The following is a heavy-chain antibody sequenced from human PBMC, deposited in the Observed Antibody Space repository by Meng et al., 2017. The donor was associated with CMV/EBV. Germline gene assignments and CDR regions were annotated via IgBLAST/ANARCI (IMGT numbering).Heavy chain of an antibody. J-gene: IGHJ4*02. CDR3: ARVVGDIVVPAATQYYFGY. CDR2: TYYSGST. Sequence: SETLSLTCTVSGGSISSYYWSWNRQPPGKGLEWNGYTYYSGSTHYNPSLKSRVTISVDTSKNQFSLKPSSVTAADTAVYYCARVVGDIVVPAATQYYFGYWGQGTLVTVSS. D-gene: IGHD2-2*01. CDR1: GGSISSYY. V-gene: IGHV4-59*01.